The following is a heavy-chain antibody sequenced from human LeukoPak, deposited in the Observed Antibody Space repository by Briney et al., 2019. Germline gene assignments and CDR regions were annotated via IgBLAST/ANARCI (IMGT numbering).Heavy chain of an antibody. Sequence: SETLSLTCAVYGGSFSGYYWSWIRQPPGKGLEWIGEINHSGSTNYNPSLKSRVTISVDTSKNQFSLKLSSVTAADTAVYYCARRGSGWNYYYYYMDVWGKGTTVTISS. J-gene: IGHJ6*03. CDR2: INHSGST. V-gene: IGHV4-34*01. CDR1: GGSFSGYY. CDR3: ARRGSGWNYYYYYMDV. D-gene: IGHD6-19*01.